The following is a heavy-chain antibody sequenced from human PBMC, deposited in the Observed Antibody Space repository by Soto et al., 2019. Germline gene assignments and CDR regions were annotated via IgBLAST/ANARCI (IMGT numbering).Heavy chain of an antibody. D-gene: IGHD1-26*01. CDR1: GFTFSSYS. CDR3: AREASSGSYGKGDY. Sequence: PGGSLRLSCAASGFTFSSYSMNWVRQAPGKGLEWVSSISSSSSYIYYADSVKGRFTISRDNAKNSLYLQMNSLRAEDTAVYYCAREASSGSYGKGDYWGQGTLVTVSS. CDR2: ISSSSSYI. J-gene: IGHJ4*02. V-gene: IGHV3-21*01.